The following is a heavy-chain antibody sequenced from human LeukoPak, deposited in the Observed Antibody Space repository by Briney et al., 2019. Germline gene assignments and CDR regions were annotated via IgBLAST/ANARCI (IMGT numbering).Heavy chain of an antibody. CDR3: ARGGSIGWSIPIDY. J-gene: IGHJ4*02. V-gene: IGHV3-7*01. CDR1: GFTFSSYA. Sequence: GGSLRLSCAASGFTFSSYAMSWVRQAPGKGLEWVANIKQDGSERYYVDSVKGRFTVSRDNGKNSLYLQMDSLRAEDTAVYYCARGGSIGWSIPIDYWGQGTLVTVSS. D-gene: IGHD6-19*01. CDR2: IKQDGSER.